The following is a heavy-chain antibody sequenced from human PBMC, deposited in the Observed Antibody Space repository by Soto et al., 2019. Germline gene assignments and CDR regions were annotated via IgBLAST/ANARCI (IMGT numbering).Heavy chain of an antibody. V-gene: IGHV3-23*01. J-gene: IGHJ4*02. Sequence: PGGSLRLSCAASGFTFSSSAMTWVRQAPGKGLEWVSAITGSGGGTYYADSVKGRFAISRDNAKNTLYLQMDSLRAADTAVYYCAKSTGCRGGFCNWGQGTQFTISS. CDR2: ITGSGGGT. CDR1: GFTFSSSA. CDR3: AKSTGCRGGFCN. D-gene: IGHD2-2*01.